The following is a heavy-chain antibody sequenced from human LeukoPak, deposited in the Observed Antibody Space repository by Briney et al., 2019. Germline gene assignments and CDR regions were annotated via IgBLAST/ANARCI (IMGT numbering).Heavy chain of an antibody. J-gene: IGHJ3*02. V-gene: IGHV4-59*01. CDR1: GGSISSYY. D-gene: IGHD4-23*01. Sequence: SETLSLTCTVSGGSISSYYWSWIRQPPGKGLEWIGYIYYSGSTNYNPSLKSRVTISADTSKNQFSLKLSSVTAADTAVYYCAREVGGNFLLDAFDIWGQGTMVTVSS. CDR3: AREVGGNFLLDAFDI. CDR2: IYYSGST.